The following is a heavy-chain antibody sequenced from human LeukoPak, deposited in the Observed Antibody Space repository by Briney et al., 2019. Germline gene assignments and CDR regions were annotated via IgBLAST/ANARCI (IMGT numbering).Heavy chain of an antibody. CDR2: IIPIFGTA. D-gene: IGHD2-2*01. Sequence: SVKVSCKASGGTFSSYAISWVRQAPGQGLEWMGGIIPIFGTANYAQKFQGRVTITADESTSTAYMELSSLRSEDTAVYYCARARYCYTTSCPLDYWGQGTLVTVSS. J-gene: IGHJ4*02. CDR3: ARARYCYTTSCPLDY. V-gene: IGHV1-69*13. CDR1: GGTFSSYA.